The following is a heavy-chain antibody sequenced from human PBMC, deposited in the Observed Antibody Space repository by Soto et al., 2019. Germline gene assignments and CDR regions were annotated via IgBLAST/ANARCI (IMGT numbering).Heavy chain of an antibody. CDR2: MNPNSGNT. CDR3: ARGAPKGGGQGYYYMDV. Sequence: ASVKVSCKASGYTFTSYDINWVRQATGQGLEWMGWMNPNSGNTGYAQKFQGRVTMTRNTSISTAYMELSSLRSEDTAVYYCARGAPKGGGQGYYYMDVWGKATTVTVSS. V-gene: IGHV1-8*01. D-gene: IGHD3-16*01. CDR1: GYTFTSYD. J-gene: IGHJ6*03.